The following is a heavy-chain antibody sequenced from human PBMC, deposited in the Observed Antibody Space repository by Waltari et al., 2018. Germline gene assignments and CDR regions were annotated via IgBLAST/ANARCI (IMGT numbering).Heavy chain of an antibody. Sequence: QVQLQESGPGLVKPSETLSLTCTVSGGFISSYYWSWIRQPPGKGLEWIGYIYYSGSTNYNPSLKSRVTISVDTSKNQFSLKLSSVTAADTAVYYCARVTTVTKGGAFDIWGQGTMVTVSS. D-gene: IGHD4-17*01. J-gene: IGHJ3*02. CDR1: GGFISSYY. CDR3: ARVTTVTKGGAFDI. V-gene: IGHV4-59*01. CDR2: IYYSGST.